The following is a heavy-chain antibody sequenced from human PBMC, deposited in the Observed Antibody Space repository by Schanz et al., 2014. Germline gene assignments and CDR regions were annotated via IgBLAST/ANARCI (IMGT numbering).Heavy chain of an antibody. CDR3: ARARYTGYDCSGY. CDR2: INSNSGAT. CDR1: GYTFTDYY. J-gene: IGHJ4*02. Sequence: QVQLVQSGAEVQKPGASVKVSCKASGYTFTDYYLHWVRQAPGQGLEWLGWINSNSGATNYAQKSQGRVTLTSDTSISTAFMELSGLTSDDTATYFCARARYTGYDCSGYWGQGTLLIVSS. V-gene: IGHV1-2*02. D-gene: IGHD5-12*01.